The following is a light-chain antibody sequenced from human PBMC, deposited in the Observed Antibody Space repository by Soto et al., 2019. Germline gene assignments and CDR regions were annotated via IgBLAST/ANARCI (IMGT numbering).Light chain of an antibody. Sequence: DIQMTQSPSSLSASVGDRVTITCRAGQGSGRYFAWYQQKPGTAPKLMIYEASTLQSGVPSRFSGSGSGTEFTLTISGLLPEDFATYHCQQLNTLPFTFGQGTRLEIK. CDR1: QGSGRY. CDR2: EAS. CDR3: QQLNTLPFT. J-gene: IGKJ5*01. V-gene: IGKV1-9*01.